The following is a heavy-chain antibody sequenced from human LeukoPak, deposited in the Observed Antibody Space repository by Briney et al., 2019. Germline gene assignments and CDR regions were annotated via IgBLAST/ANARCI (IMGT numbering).Heavy chain of an antibody. CDR3: ARDTSAFLTGYYYMDV. Sequence: SCKASGYTFTGYYMHWVRQAPGKGLEWVSAISGRGDNTYYADSVRGRFTISRDNSKNTLYLQMNSLRAEDTAGYYCARDTSAFLTGYYYMDVWGKGTTVTVSS. J-gene: IGHJ6*03. CDR2: ISGRGDNT. CDR1: GYTFTGYY. D-gene: IGHD2-2*01. V-gene: IGHV3-23*01.